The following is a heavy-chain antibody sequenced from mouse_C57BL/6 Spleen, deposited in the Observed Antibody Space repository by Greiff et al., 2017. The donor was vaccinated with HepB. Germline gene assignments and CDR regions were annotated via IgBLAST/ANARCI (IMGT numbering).Heavy chain of an antibody. Sequence: QVQLQQPGAELVKPGASVKLSCKASGYTFTSYWMHWVKQRPGQGLEWIGMIHPNSGSTNYNEKFKSKATLTVDKSSSTAYMQLSSLTSEDSAVYDCARGDERGYYAMDYWGQGTSVTVSS. CDR1: GYTFTSYW. D-gene: IGHD3-3*01. CDR3: ARGDERGYYAMDY. J-gene: IGHJ4*01. V-gene: IGHV1-64*01. CDR2: IHPNSGST.